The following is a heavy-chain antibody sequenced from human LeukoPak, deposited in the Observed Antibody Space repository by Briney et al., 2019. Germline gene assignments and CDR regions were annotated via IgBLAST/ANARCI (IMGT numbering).Heavy chain of an antibody. Sequence: GGSLRLSCAASGFTFSDYYMSWIRQAPGKGLEWVSYITNNVSTIYYADSVKGRFTISRDNAKNSLYLQMNSLRDEDTAVYYCARGAYSKIDPWGQGTLVAVSS. CDR3: ARGAYSKIDP. V-gene: IGHV3-11*04. D-gene: IGHD4-11*01. CDR1: GFTFSDYY. J-gene: IGHJ5*02. CDR2: ITNNVSTI.